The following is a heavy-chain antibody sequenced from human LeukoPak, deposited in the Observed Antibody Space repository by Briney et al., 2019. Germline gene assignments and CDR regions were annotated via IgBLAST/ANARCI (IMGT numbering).Heavy chain of an antibody. CDR3: AKEGESGYSGGFDY. D-gene: IGHD3-3*01. CDR1: GFTFSSYY. CDR2: ISHDGSDK. V-gene: IGHV3-30*18. Sequence: GGSLRLSCAASGFTFSSYYMNWVRQAPGKGLEWVAFISHDGSDKYYADSVKGRFTISSDNSKNTQFLQMNSLRVEDTAMYYCAKEGESGYSGGFDYWGQGTLVTVSS. J-gene: IGHJ4*02.